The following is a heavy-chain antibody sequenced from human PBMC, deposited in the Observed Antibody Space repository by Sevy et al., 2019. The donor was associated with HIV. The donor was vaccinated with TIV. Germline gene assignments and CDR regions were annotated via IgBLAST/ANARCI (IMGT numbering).Heavy chain of an antibody. CDR3: ATGAGVSKSDF. J-gene: IGHJ4*02. V-gene: IGHV4-59*12. Sequence: SETLSLTCTVSGASIITYVWTWIRQPPGKGLEWVGYFFYTGNPNYNPSLSSRVTISGDTSKNQFSLTLSSVTAADTAVYYCATGAGVSKSDFWGQGTLVTVSS. D-gene: IGHD3-10*01. CDR1: GASIITYV. CDR2: FFYTGNP.